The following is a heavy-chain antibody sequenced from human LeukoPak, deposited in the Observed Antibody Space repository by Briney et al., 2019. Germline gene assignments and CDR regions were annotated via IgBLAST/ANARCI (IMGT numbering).Heavy chain of an antibody. J-gene: IGHJ4*02. Sequence: SETLSLTCTVSGDSFSSPSLPWAWIRQPPGKGLEWIGNIYNSGSIYTNPSLKSRVDISIDTSKNQFSLKLRPVTAADTAVYYCARVLTAAGHDYWGQGTLVTVSS. CDR2: IYNSGSI. D-gene: IGHD6-13*01. CDR3: ARVLTAAGHDY. V-gene: IGHV4-39*07. CDR1: GDSFSSPSLP.